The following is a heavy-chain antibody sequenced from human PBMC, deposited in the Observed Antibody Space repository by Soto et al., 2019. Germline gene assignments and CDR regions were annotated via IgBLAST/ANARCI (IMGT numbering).Heavy chain of an antibody. D-gene: IGHD4-17*01. J-gene: IGHJ4*02. Sequence: WASVKVSCKASGGTFSSYAISWVRQAPGQGLEWMGGIIPIFGTANYAQKFQGRVTITADESTSTAYMELSSLRSEDTAVYYCARGETYRPWYYCVKFPTVTTFDYWGQGTLVTVSS. CDR2: IIPIFGTA. CDR1: GGTFSSYA. V-gene: IGHV1-69*13. CDR3: ARGETYRPWYYCVKFPTVTTFDY.